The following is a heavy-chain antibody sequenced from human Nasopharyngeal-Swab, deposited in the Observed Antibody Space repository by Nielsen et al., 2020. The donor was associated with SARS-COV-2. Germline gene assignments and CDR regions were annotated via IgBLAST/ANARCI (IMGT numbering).Heavy chain of an antibody. J-gene: IGHJ3*02. CDR3: AREVPYSGHDDAFDI. CDR2: ISTTTATI. Sequence: GESLKISCAASGLGFSNYEMNWVRQAPGKGLEWISYISTTTATIYYADSVKGRFTISRDNAKNSLYVQMNSLRAEDTAVYYCAREVPYSGHDDAFDIWGQGTMVTVSA. D-gene: IGHD5-12*01. V-gene: IGHV3-48*03. CDR1: GLGFSNYE.